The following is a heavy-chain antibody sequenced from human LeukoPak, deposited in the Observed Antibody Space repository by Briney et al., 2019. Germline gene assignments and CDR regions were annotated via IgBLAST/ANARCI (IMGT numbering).Heavy chain of an antibody. CDR2: INPNSGGT. V-gene: IGHV1-2*02. Sequence: GASVKVSCKASGYTFTGYYMHWVRQAPGQGLEWKGWINPNSGGTNYAQKFQGRVTMTRDTSISTAYMELSRLRSDDTAVYYCARVIGVATIPTNWGQGTLVTVSS. D-gene: IGHD5-12*01. CDR1: GYTFTGYY. J-gene: IGHJ4*02. CDR3: ARVIGVATIPTN.